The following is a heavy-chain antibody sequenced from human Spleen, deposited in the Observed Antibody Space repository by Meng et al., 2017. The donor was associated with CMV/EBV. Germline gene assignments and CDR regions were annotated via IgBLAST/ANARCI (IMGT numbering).Heavy chain of an antibody. V-gene: IGHV1-18*01. D-gene: IGHD3-22*01. Sequence: YTFTIYGINWVRQAPGQGLEWMGWISVYNGNRNYAQKFQGRVTMTTDTSTSTAYMELRSLRSDDTAVYYCARGGADYYDSSGYYNYWGQGTLVTVSS. CDR3: ARGGADYYDSSGYYNY. CDR2: ISVYNGNR. J-gene: IGHJ4*02. CDR1: YTFTIYG.